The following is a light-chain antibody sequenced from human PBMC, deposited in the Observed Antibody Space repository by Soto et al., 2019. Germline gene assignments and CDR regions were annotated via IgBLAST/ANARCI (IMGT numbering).Light chain of an antibody. CDR1: QSVSSNN. CDR3: QVYGPSPPIT. J-gene: IGKJ5*01. CDR2: GVS. V-gene: IGKV3-20*01. Sequence: EIMMTQSPGTLSLSPGERATLSCRAIQSVSSNNLAWYQQKPGQAPRLLMYGVSSRATGVPDRFTGSGSGADFTLTISRLEPEDFAVYYCQVYGPSPPITFGQGTRLEIK.